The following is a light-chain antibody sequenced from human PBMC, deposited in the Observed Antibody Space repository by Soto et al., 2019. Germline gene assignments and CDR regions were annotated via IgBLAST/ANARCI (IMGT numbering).Light chain of an antibody. Sequence: EIVLTQSPATLSLSPGERATLSCRASQSFSSYLAWYQQKPGQAPTLLSSGASSRATGIPDRFSGSGSGTDFTLTISSLEPEDFAVYYCQQRLSWTITFGQGTRLEIK. V-gene: IGKV3-11*01. CDR1: QSFSSY. CDR2: GAS. CDR3: QQRLSWTIT. J-gene: IGKJ5*01.